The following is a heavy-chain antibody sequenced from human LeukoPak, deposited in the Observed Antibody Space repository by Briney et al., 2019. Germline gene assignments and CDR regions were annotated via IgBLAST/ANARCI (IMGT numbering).Heavy chain of an antibody. V-gene: IGHV3-21*01. Sequence: GGSLRLSCAASGFTFSSYSMNWVRQAPGKGLEWVSSISSSSSYIYYADSVKGRFTISRDNAKNSLYLQMNSLRAEDTAVYYCARDKETATEFFRVYYYGMDVWGQGTRSPSP. J-gene: IGHJ6*02. CDR2: ISSSSSYI. D-gene: IGHD5-24*01. CDR1: GFTFSSYS. CDR3: ARDKETATEFFRVYYYGMDV.